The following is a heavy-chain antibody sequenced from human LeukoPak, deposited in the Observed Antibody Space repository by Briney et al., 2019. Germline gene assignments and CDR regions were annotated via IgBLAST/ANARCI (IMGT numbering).Heavy chain of an antibody. V-gene: IGHV3-11*06. Sequence: GGSLRLSCAASGFTFSDSYMSWIRQTPGKGLEWLSYISSSSSDTNYADSVKGRFTISRDNAKNSLYLQMNSLRAEDTAVYYCARAAWFGELSTDDAFDIWGQGTMVTVSS. CDR1: GFTFSDSY. CDR2: ISSSSSDT. J-gene: IGHJ3*02. D-gene: IGHD3-10*01. CDR3: ARAAWFGELSTDDAFDI.